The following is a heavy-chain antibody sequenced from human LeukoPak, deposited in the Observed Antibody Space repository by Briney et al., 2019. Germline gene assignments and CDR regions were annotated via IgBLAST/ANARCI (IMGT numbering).Heavy chain of an antibody. Sequence: ASVKVSCKASGYTFTGRYMHWVPQAPGQGLEWMGRIDPNSGVTNLAQKFQGRVTMTRDTSVSTAYMELSGLGSDDTAVYYCATNPNSYGPDYWGQGTLVTVSS. V-gene: IGHV1-2*06. CDR2: IDPNSGVT. D-gene: IGHD5-18*01. J-gene: IGHJ4*02. CDR3: ATNPNSYGPDY. CDR1: GYTFTGRY.